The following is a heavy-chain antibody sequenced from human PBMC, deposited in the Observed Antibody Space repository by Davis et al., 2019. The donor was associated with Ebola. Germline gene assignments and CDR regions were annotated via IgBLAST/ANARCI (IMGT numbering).Heavy chain of an antibody. Sequence: GESLKISCAASGFTFSSYAMSWVRQAPGKGLEWVSAISGSGGSTYYADSVKGRFTISRDNAKNTLYLQMNSLRAEDTAVYYCARGRVAARHFDYWGQGTLVTVSS. CDR2: ISGSGGST. CDR3: ARGRVAARHFDY. V-gene: IGHV3-23*01. J-gene: IGHJ4*02. D-gene: IGHD6-6*01. CDR1: GFTFSSYA.